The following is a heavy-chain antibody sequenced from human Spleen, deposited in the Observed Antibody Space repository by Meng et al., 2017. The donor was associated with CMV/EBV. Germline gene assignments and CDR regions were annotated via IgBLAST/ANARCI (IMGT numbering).Heavy chain of an antibody. V-gene: IGHV4-31*02. CDR1: GGSISSGDYY. D-gene: IGHD2-2*01. Sequence: TVSGGSISSGDYYWSWIRQRPGRGLEWIGYTHYSGTTYYNPSLKSRITISVDTSKNQFSLELRFVTAADTAVYHCARDCSSTSCPLDPWGQGTLVTVSS. CDR2: THYSGTT. J-gene: IGHJ5*02. CDR3: ARDCSSTSCPLDP.